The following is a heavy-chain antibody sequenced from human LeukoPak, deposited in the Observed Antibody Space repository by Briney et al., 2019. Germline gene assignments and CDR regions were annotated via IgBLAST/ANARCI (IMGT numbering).Heavy chain of an antibody. V-gene: IGHV4-34*01. CDR1: GGSFSGYY. CDR2: INHSGST. J-gene: IGHJ4*02. Sequence: PSETLSLTCAVYGGSFSGYYWSWIRQPPGEGLEWIGEINHSGSTNYNPSLKSRVTISVDTSKNQFSLKLSSVTAADTAVYYCERGELATFTNWGQGTLVTVSS. CDR3: ERGELATFTN. D-gene: IGHD5-12*01.